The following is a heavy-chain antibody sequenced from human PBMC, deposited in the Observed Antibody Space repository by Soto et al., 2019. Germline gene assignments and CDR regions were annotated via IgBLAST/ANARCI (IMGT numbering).Heavy chain of an antibody. V-gene: IGHV3-30*03. CDR2: ISYDANNP. CDR3: ARESAHARGLTYSGMDV. Sequence: AGGSLRLSCVVSGFRFSSYGFHWVRQAPGKGLEWVMFISYDANNPYDLESVRGRFTISRDNSKNTLYLHMNNLRGEDTAIYYCARESAHARGLTYSGMDVWGLGTTVTVSS. J-gene: IGHJ6*02. D-gene: IGHD6-25*01. CDR1: GFRFSSYG.